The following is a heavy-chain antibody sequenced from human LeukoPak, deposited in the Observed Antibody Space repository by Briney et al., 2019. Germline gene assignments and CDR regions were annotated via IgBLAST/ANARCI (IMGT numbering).Heavy chain of an antibody. CDR2: IYYSGST. D-gene: IGHD5-24*01. J-gene: IGHJ3*02. CDR1: GGSISSYY. Sequence: SETLSLTCTVSGGSISSYYWSWIRQPPGKGLEWIGYIYYSGSTNYNPSLKSRVTISVDTSKNQFSLKLSSVTAADTAVYYCARNRQYKEMATSQSAFDIWGQGTMVTVSS. CDR3: ARNRQYKEMATSQSAFDI. V-gene: IGHV4-59*01.